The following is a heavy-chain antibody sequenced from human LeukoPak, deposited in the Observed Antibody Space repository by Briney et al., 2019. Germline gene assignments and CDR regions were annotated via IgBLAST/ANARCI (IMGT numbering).Heavy chain of an antibody. V-gene: IGHV3-30*18. D-gene: IGHD2-8*01. CDR3: AKDGLGYCTNGVCSAPYYYYYYGMDV. Sequence: SAGSLRLSCAASGFTFSSHGMHWVRQAPGKGLEWVAVISYDGSNKYYADSVKGRFTISRDNSKNTLYLQMNSLRAEDTAVYYCAKDGLGYCTNGVCSAPYYYYYYGMDVWGQGTTVTVSS. CDR1: GFTFSSHG. J-gene: IGHJ6*02. CDR2: ISYDGSNK.